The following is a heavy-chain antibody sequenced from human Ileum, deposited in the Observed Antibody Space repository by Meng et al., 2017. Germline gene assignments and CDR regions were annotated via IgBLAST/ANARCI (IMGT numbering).Heavy chain of an antibody. CDR3: ARERAGYFYDY. CDR1: GFTFSPYT. J-gene: IGHJ4*02. V-gene: IGHV3-21*01. CDR2: IIGSGNNI. D-gene: IGHD3-22*01. Sequence: VLRGEFGGGLVKPGGSLRLSCAASGFTFSPYTMDWVRQAPGKGLEWVSSIIGSGNNIYYADSVKGRFTISRDNAKSSLYLQMNSLRDEGTAVYYCARERAGYFYDYWGQGTLVTVSS.